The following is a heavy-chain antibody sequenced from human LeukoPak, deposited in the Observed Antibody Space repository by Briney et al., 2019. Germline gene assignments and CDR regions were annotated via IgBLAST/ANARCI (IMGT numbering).Heavy chain of an antibody. D-gene: IGHD4-11*01. V-gene: IGHV2-70*11. CDR1: GFSLSTSGMC. CDR2: IDWDDDR. CDR3: ARGGGRDRYINYDF. J-gene: IGHJ4*02. Sequence: SGPTRVNPTQTLTLTCTFSGFSLSTSGMCVSWIRQPPGKALEWLARIDWDDDRYYSTSLKTRLTISKDTSKNQVVLTMTNMDPVDTATYYCARGGGRDRYINYDFWGQGTLVTVSS.